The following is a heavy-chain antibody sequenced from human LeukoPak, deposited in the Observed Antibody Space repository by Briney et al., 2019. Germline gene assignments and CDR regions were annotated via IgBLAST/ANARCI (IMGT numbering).Heavy chain of an antibody. CDR3: ARDSGKLPGY. Sequence: ASVKVCCKASGYTFTSYYMHWVRQAPGQGLEWMGWISAYNGNTNYAQKLQGRVTMTTDTSTSTAYMELRSLRSDDTAVYYCARDSGKLPGYWGQGTLVTVSS. CDR2: ISAYNGNT. CDR1: GYTFTSYY. J-gene: IGHJ4*02. D-gene: IGHD1-7*01. V-gene: IGHV1-18*04.